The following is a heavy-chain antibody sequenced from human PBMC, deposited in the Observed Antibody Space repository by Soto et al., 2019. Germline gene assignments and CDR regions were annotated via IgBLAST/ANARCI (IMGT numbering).Heavy chain of an antibody. CDR1: GFSLSTSGVG. CDR2: IYWDDDK. Sequence: SGPPGEPTQTLTLTCTFSGFSLSTSGVGVGWIRQPPGKALEWLALIYWDDDKRYSPSLKSRLTITKDTSKNQVVLTMTNMDPVDTATYYCARILTGYYYYYGMDVWGQGTTVTVSS. CDR3: ARILTGYYYYYGMDV. D-gene: IGHD3-9*01. J-gene: IGHJ6*02. V-gene: IGHV2-5*02.